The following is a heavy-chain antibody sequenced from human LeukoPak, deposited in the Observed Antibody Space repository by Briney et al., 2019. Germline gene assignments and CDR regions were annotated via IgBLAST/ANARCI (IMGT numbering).Heavy chain of an antibody. J-gene: IGHJ4*02. D-gene: IGHD3-10*01. Sequence: SETLSLTCTVSGGSISSSSYYWSWIRQPPGKGLEWIGDIYYSGSSNYNPSLKSRVTTSIDTSKNQFSLRLSSVTAADTAVYYCARRESYTFDYWGQGTLVTVSS. CDR1: GGSISSSSYY. CDR2: IYYSGSS. CDR3: ARRESYTFDY. V-gene: IGHV4-61*05.